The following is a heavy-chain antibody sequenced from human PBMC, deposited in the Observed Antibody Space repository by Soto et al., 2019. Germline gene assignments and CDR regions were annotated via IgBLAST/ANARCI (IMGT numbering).Heavy chain of an antibody. CDR1: GFTFSSYG. CDR2: IWYDGSNK. CDR3: ARENGYNYWKVYWFAP. D-gene: IGHD5-12*01. V-gene: IGHV3-33*01. Sequence: QVQLVESGGGVVQPGRSLRLSCAASGFTFSSYGMHWVRQAPGKGLEWVAVIWYDGSNKYYADSVKGRFTISRDNSKNTLYLKMNSLRAEDTAVYYWARENGYNYWKVYWFAPWGQGTLVTVSS. J-gene: IGHJ5*02.